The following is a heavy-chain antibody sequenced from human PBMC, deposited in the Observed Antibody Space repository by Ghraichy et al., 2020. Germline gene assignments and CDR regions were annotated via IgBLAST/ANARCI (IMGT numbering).Heavy chain of an antibody. CDR3: ARRFGTALDY. Sequence: TLSLTCTVSGGSISSNNYYWGWIRQPPGKGLEWIGSIYYSGSTYYNASLKSRVTISADTSKNQFSLKLSSVTAADTAVYYCARRFGTALDYWGQGTLVTVSS. CDR1: GGSISSNNYY. CDR2: IYYSGST. J-gene: IGHJ4*02. V-gene: IGHV4-39*01. D-gene: IGHD3/OR15-3a*01.